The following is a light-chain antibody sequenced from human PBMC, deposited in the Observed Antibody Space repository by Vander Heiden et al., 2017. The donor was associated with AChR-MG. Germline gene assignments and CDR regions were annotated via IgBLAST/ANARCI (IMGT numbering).Light chain of an antibody. V-gene: IGKV3-15*01. J-gene: IGKJ1*01. Sequence: EIVMTQPPATLSVSPGERATLSSRASQSVSSNLAWYQQKPGQAPRLLIYGASTRSTGIPARFSGSGSGTEFTLTISSLQSEDFAVYYCQQYNNWPPVTFGQGTKVEIK. CDR1: QSVSSN. CDR3: QQYNNWPPVT. CDR2: GAS.